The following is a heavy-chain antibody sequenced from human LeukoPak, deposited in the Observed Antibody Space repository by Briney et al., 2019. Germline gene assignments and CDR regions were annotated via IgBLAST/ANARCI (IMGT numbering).Heavy chain of an antibody. D-gene: IGHD2-15*01. J-gene: IGHJ6*02. CDR1: GYIFTSYG. CDR2: INTNTGNP. Sequence: ASVKVSCKASGYIFTSYGISWVRQAPGQGLEWMGWINTNTGNPTYAQGFTGRFVFSLDTSVSTAYLQISSLKAEDTAVYYCARAIAYYYYYGMDVWGQGTTVTVSS. V-gene: IGHV7-4-1*02. CDR3: ARAIAYYYYYGMDV.